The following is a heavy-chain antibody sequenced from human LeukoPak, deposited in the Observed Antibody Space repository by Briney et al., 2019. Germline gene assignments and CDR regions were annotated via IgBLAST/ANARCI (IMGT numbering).Heavy chain of an antibody. Sequence: SQTLSLTCTVSGGSISSGDYYWSWIRQPPGKGLEWIGYIYYSGSTNYNPSLKSRVTISVDTSKNQFSLKLSSVTAADTAVYYCARGRYYLCPFDIWGQGTMVTVSS. CDR1: GGSISSGDYY. CDR2: IYYSGST. V-gene: IGHV4-61*08. J-gene: IGHJ3*02. D-gene: IGHD1-26*01. CDR3: ARGRYYLCPFDI.